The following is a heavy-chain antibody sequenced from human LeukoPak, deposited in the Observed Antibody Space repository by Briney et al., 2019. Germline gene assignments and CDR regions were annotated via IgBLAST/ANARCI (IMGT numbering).Heavy chain of an antibody. V-gene: IGHV5-51*01. CDR2: IYPGDSDT. J-gene: IGHJ6*04. Sequence: GESLKISCKGSGYSFTSYWIGWVRQMPGKGLEWMGIIYPGDSDTRYSPSFQGQVTISADKSISTAYLQWSSLKASDTAMYYCARHPGGYCSGGSCLVYHEMDVWGKGTTVTVSS. D-gene: IGHD2-15*01. CDR3: ARHPGGYCSGGSCLVYHEMDV. CDR1: GYSFTSYW.